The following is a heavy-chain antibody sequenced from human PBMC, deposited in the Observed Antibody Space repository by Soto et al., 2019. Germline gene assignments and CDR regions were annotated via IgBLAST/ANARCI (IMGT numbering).Heavy chain of an antibody. Sequence: QLQLQESGPGLVRPSETLSLICTVSGGSITRNDHYWGWIRQSPGKGLEWIGDIKSSGSTNYNLSRKSRVSMSVATSKNQFSLKMNSVTAADTAVYYCARLGSSGWYQGSYFDYWGQGTLVTVSS. V-gene: IGHV4-39*01. CDR2: IKSSGST. CDR1: GGSITRNDHY. D-gene: IGHD6-19*01. J-gene: IGHJ4*02. CDR3: ARLGSSGWYQGSYFDY.